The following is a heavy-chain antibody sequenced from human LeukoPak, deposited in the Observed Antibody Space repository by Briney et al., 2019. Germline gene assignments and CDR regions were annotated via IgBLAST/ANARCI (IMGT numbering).Heavy chain of an antibody. CDR3: ARESDYGGNSAGDFFDY. D-gene: IGHD4-23*01. CDR2: INPNSGGT. Sequence: ASVKVSCKASGYTFTGYYMHWVRQAPGQGLEWMGWINPNSGGTNYAQKFQGRVTMTRDTSISTAYMELSRLRSDDTAVYYCARESDYGGNSAGDFFDYWGQGTLVTVSS. J-gene: IGHJ4*02. V-gene: IGHV1-2*02. CDR1: GYTFTGYY.